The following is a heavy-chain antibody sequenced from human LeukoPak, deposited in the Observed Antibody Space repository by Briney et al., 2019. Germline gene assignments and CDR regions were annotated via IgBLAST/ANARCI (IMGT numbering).Heavy chain of an antibody. CDR2: INHSGST. D-gene: IGHD3-10*01. V-gene: IGHV4-34*01. CDR3: ARGPYGSGTLRSRNWFDP. Sequence: SETLSLTCAVYGGSFSGYYWSWTRQPPGKGLEWIGEINHSGSTNYNPSLKSRVTISVDTSKNQFSLKLSSVTAADTAVYYCARGPYGSGTLRSRNWFDPWGQGTLVSVSS. CDR1: GGSFSGYY. J-gene: IGHJ5*02.